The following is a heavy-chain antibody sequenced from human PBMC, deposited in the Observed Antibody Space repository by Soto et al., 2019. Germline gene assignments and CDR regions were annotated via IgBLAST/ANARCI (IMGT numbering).Heavy chain of an antibody. Sequence: SETLSLTCTVSGGSISTYYWTWIRQPPGKGLEWIGCIHYTGSTNYNPSLKSRVTMSVDTSKNQFSLRLSSMTAADTAVYYCARGTGGAATVNYWGQRTLVTVSS. D-gene: IGHD2-15*01. J-gene: IGHJ4*02. V-gene: IGHV4-59*01. CDR1: GGSISTYY. CDR2: IHYTGST. CDR3: ARGTGGAATVNY.